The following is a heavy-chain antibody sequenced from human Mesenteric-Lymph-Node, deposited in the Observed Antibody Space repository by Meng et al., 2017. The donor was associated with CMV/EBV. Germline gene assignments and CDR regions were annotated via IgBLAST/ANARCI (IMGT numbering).Heavy chain of an antibody. CDR2: INPSGGNT. CDR3: ARVSGSYPNWAWFDP. J-gene: IGHJ5*02. CDR1: GDSINSYK. Sequence: SGDSINSYKWHWERQAHGQGVEWMGIINPSGGNTSYAQKFQSRVTMTRDTSTSTVYMELSSLRSEDTAVYYCARVSGSYPNWAWFDPWGQGTLVTVSS. D-gene: IGHD1-26*01. V-gene: IGHV1-46*02.